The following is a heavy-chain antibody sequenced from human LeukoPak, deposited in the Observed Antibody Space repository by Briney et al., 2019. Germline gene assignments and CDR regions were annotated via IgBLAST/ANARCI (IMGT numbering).Heavy chain of an antibody. J-gene: IGHJ6*03. CDR3: ARSLTITMIVVVPMDV. CDR2: INPNSGGT. Sequence: ASVKVSCKASGYTFTGYYMHWVRQAPGQGLEWMGWINPNSGGTNYAQKFQGRVTMTRGTSISTAYMELSRLRSDDTAVYYCARSLTITMIVVVPMDVWGKGTTVTVSS. V-gene: IGHV1-2*02. CDR1: GYTFTGYY. D-gene: IGHD3-22*01.